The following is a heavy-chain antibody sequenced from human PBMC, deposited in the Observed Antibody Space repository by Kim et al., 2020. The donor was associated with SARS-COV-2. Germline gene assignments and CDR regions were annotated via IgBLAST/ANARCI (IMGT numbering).Heavy chain of an antibody. CDR2: IIPILGIA. CDR1: GGTFSSYA. J-gene: IGHJ6*03. Sequence: SVKVSCKASGGTFSSYAISWVRQAPGQGLEWMGRIIPILGIANYAQKFQGRVTITADKSTSTAYMELSSLRSEDTAVYYCARDLVTPRAGFSYYYYYMDVWGKGTTVTVSS. V-gene: IGHV1-69*04. D-gene: IGHD4-4*01. CDR3: ARDLVTPRAGFSYYYYYMDV.